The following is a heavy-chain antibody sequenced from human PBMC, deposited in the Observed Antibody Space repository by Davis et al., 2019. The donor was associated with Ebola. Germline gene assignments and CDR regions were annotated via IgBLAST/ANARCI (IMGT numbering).Heavy chain of an antibody. V-gene: IGHV3-33*08. J-gene: IGHJ6*04. D-gene: IGHD2-2*01. CDR3: AREVIVVVPAAPNTLPNYYYYGMDV. CDR1: GFTFSNFA. Sequence: GESLKISCAASGFTFSNFAMHWVRQAPGKGLEWVAVIWYDGSNKYYADSVKGRFTISRDNSKNTLYLQMNSLRAEDTAVYYCAREVIVVVPAAPNTLPNYYYYGMDVWGKGTTVTVSS. CDR2: IWYDGSNK.